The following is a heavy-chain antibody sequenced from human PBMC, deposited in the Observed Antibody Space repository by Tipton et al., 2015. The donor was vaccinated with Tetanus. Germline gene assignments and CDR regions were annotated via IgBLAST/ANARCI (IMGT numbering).Heavy chain of an antibody. CDR3: ARDVVGATGWFDY. CDR2: INPSGGST. CDR1: DYTFSSYG. Sequence: QLVQSGAEVRKPGASVKVSCKSSDYTFSSYGFSWVRQAPGQGLEWMGIINPSGGSTSYAQKFQGRVTMTRGTSTSTVYMELSSLRSEDTAAYYCARDVVGATGWFDYWGQGTLVTVSS. V-gene: IGHV1-46*01. J-gene: IGHJ4*02. D-gene: IGHD1-26*01.